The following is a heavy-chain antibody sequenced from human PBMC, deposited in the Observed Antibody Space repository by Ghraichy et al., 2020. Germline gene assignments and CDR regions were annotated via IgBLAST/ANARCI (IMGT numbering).Heavy chain of an antibody. CDR2: SSGSTGIPSLSESEGTA. J-gene: IGHJ6*02. Sequence: GGSLRLSCTTSGFTFNNYAMTWVRQAPGRGLEWVSTSSGSTGIPSLSESEGTAYYAESVKGRFTISRDISKNTLFLQMNSLRAEDTAIYYCSRGRGSYYSKYYYGMDVWGQGTTVTVSS. V-gene: IGHV3-23*01. D-gene: IGHD4-11*01. CDR3: SRGRGSYYSKYYYGMDV. CDR1: GFTFNNYA.